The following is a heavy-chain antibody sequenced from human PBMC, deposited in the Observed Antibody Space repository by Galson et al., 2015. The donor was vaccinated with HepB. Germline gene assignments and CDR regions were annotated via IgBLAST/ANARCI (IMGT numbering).Heavy chain of an antibody. CDR3: ARVSDIVVVVAATGDAFDI. CDR1: GYTFTSYA. D-gene: IGHD2-15*01. CDR2: INAGNGNT. V-gene: IGHV1-3*01. J-gene: IGHJ3*02. Sequence: SVKVSCKASGYTFTSYAMHWVRQAPGQRLEWMGWINAGNGNTKYSQKFQGRVTITRDTSASTAYMELSSLRSEDTAVYYCARVSDIVVVVAATGDAFDIWGQGTMVTVSS.